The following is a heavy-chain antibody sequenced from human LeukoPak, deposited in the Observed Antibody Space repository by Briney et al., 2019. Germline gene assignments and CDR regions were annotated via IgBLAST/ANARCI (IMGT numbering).Heavy chain of an antibody. Sequence: SETLSLTCAVSGYSISSGYYWGWIRQPPGKGLEWIGSINHSGTTFYNPALKSRVTISVDTSKNQISLKLSSVTAADTAVYYCERVSRFGSGSYYTWFDPWGQGILVTVSS. CDR3: ERVSRFGSGSYYTWFDP. CDR1: GYSISSGYY. CDR2: INHSGTT. J-gene: IGHJ5*02. D-gene: IGHD3-10*01. V-gene: IGHV4-38-2*01.